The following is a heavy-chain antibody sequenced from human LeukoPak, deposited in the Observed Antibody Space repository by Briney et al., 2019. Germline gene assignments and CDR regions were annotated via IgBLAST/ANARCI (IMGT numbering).Heavy chain of an antibody. Sequence: SETLSLTCAVYGGSFSGYYWSWIRQPPGKGLEWIGEINHSGSTNYNPSLKSRVTISADTSKNQFSLKLSSVTAADTAVYYCARGKWYYYGMDVWGQGTTVTVSS. CDR1: GGSFSGYY. CDR2: INHSGST. V-gene: IGHV4-34*01. J-gene: IGHJ6*02. CDR3: ARGKWYYYGMDV. D-gene: IGHD1-26*01.